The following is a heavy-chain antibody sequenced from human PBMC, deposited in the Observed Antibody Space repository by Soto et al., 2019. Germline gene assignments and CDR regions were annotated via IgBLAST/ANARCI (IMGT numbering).Heavy chain of an antibody. J-gene: IGHJ4*02. CDR1: GGTFGSYA. Sequence: KVSCKASGGTFGSYAITWGRRAPGQGLEWMGGIIPIFGTANYAQKFQGRVTITADKSTSTAYMELSSLRSEDTAVYYCARESSGGGFFDYWGQGTLVTVSS. D-gene: IGHD5-12*01. CDR3: ARESSGGGFFDY. V-gene: IGHV1-69*06. CDR2: IIPIFGTA.